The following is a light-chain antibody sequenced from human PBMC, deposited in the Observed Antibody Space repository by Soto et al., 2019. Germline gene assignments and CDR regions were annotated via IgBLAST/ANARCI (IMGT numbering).Light chain of an antibody. V-gene: IGKV3-15*01. J-gene: IGKJ4*01. Sequence: EIVMTQSPATLSVSPGERLTLSCRASQSVSNNLAWYQQKPGQAPRLLIYGATATTTGIPARFSGSGSGTEFTLTISSLQSEDFAGYYCQQHNDWPLTFGGGTKVEIK. CDR1: QSVSNN. CDR3: QQHNDWPLT. CDR2: GAT.